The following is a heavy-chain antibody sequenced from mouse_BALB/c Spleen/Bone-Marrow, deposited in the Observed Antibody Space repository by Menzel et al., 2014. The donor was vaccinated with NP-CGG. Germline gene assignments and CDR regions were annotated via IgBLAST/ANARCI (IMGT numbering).Heavy chain of an antibody. J-gene: IGHJ3*01. CDR3: AIRGHISGYGFAY. CDR2: IYPGGGYT. D-gene: IGHD3-1*01. Sequence: VNVVESGAELVRPGTSVKMSCKAAGYTFTNYWIGWIKQRPGHGLEWIGDIYPGGGYTNYNEKFQGKATLTADTSSSTAYMQLSSLTSEDAAIFYCAIRGHISGYGFAYWGQGTLVTVSA. V-gene: IGHV1-63*02. CDR1: GYTFTNYW.